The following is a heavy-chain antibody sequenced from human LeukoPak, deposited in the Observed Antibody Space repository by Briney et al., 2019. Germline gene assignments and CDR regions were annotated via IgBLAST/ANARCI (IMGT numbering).Heavy chain of an antibody. V-gene: IGHV3-53*01. Sequence: GGSLRLSCAASGFTFRDYYMSWIRQAPGKGLEWVAVVRKVGTTVYIDSVKGRFTISRDTSKNTLNLQMNSLRAEDTAVYYCAREGEKGDGYNHGFDYWGQGTLVTVSS. CDR1: GFTFRDYY. CDR3: AREGEKGDGYNHGFDY. CDR2: VRKVGTT. J-gene: IGHJ4*02. D-gene: IGHD5-24*01.